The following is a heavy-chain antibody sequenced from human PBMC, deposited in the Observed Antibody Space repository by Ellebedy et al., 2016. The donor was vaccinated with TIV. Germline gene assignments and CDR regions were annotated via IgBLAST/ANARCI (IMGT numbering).Heavy chain of an antibody. J-gene: IGHJ4*02. Sequence: GGSLRLSCAASGFTFSSYDMHWVRQAPGKGLEWVSLIGTVHDTYYAASVKGRFTISRDNAKNTLYLQMDSLRAEDTAVYYCARERDWNLDYWGQGTLVTVSS. CDR3: ARERDWNLDY. V-gene: IGHV3-13*01. CDR2: IGTVHDT. CDR1: GFTFSSYD. D-gene: IGHD3/OR15-3a*01.